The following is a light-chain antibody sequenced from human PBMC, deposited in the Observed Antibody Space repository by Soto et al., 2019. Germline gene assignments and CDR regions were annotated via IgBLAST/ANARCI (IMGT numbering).Light chain of an antibody. J-gene: IGLJ1*01. CDR1: SSNIGSNY. CDR3: AAWDDSLSGYV. Sequence: QSVLTQPPSASGTPGQRVTISCSGSSSNIGSNYVYWYQQLPGTAPKLLIDSNNHRPSGVPDRFSGSKSGTSASLAISGLRSEDEADYYCAAWDDSLSGYVFGTGTKLTVL. V-gene: IGLV1-47*02. CDR2: SNN.